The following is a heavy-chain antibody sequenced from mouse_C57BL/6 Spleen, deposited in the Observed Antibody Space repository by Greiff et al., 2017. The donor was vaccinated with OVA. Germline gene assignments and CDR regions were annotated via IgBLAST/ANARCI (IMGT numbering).Heavy chain of an antibody. Sequence: QVQLQQPGAELVKPGASVKLSCKASGYTFTSYWMQWVKQRPGQGLEWIGEIDPSDSYTNYNQKFKGKATLTVDTSSSTAYMQLSSLTSADSAVYYCARGTTDYFDYWGQGTTLTVSS. V-gene: IGHV1-50*01. CDR2: IDPSDSYT. CDR1: GYTFTSYW. D-gene: IGHD3-3*01. J-gene: IGHJ2*01. CDR3: ARGTTDYFDY.